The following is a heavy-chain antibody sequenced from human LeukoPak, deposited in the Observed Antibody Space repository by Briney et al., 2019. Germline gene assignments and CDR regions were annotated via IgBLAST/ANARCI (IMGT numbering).Heavy chain of an antibody. Sequence: PGGSLRLSCAASGFTFSSYAMSWVRQAPGKGLEWVSAISGSGGSTYYADSVKGRFTISRDNPKNTLYLQMNSLRAEDTAVYYCAKASYYYDSSGYYYWGQGTLVTVSS. V-gene: IGHV3-23*01. CDR1: GFTFSSYA. CDR3: AKASYYYDSSGYYY. J-gene: IGHJ4*02. D-gene: IGHD3-22*01. CDR2: ISGSGGST.